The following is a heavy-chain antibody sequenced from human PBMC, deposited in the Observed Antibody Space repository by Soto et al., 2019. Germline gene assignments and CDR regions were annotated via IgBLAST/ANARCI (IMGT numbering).Heavy chain of an antibody. D-gene: IGHD2-15*01. J-gene: IGHJ4*02. CDR3: ARHLSXXXYLYFEY. Sequence: QLQLQESGPGLVKPSETQSLTCTVSGGSISSNSYYWAWIRQPPGKGLEWIGSGYYGGNTYYNPSHKSRVTISVNTSTNQFSLKLNSVTAADTAVYYCARHLSXXXYLYFEYWGQGILVTVSS. CDR2: GYYGGNT. CDR1: GGSISSNSYY. V-gene: IGHV4-39*01.